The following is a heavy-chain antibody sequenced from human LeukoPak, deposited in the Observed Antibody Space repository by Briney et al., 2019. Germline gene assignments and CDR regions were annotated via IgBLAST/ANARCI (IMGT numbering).Heavy chain of an antibody. D-gene: IGHD3/OR15-3a*01. Sequence: SETLSLTCKVSGASVSGKFWSWIRHSPGNGLERIGLIYYSENTKFNPSLKSRVAMSIDTSKNQFSLGLNSVTTSDTAVYFCVGGGDWLPEYWGHGTQVVVSS. V-gene: IGHV4-59*02. CDR3: VGGGDWLPEY. CDR2: IYYSENT. CDR1: GASVSGKF. J-gene: IGHJ4*01.